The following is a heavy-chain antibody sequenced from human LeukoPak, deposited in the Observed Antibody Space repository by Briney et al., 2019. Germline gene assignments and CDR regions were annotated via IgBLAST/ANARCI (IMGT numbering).Heavy chain of an antibody. V-gene: IGHV1-18*01. J-gene: IGHJ4*02. CDR2: ISCYNGDT. CDR1: GYTFNKYG. Sequence: GASVKVSFKASGYTFNKYGISWVRQAPGQGLEWMGWISCYNGDTRYAQKFQGRVTMTTDTSTSTVHMELRSLRSDDTAVYYCARDPSNTSGYYVYHDYWGQGALVTVSS. CDR3: ARDPSNTSGYYVYHDY. D-gene: IGHD2-2*01.